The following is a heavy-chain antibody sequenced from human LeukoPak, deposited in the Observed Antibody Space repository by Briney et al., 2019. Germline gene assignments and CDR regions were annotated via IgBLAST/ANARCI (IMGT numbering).Heavy chain of an antibody. CDR2: IPYDGSNK. D-gene: IGHD2-2*02. J-gene: IGHJ6*02. CDR1: GFTFSSYA. V-gene: IGHV3-30-3*01. Sequence: PGGSLRLSCAASGFTFSSYAMHWVRQAPGKGLEWVAVIPYDGSNKYYADSVKGRFTISRDNSKNTLYLQMNSLRAKDTAVYYCARGVPAAIYYYYGMDVWGQGTTVTVSS. CDR3: ARGVPAAIYYYYGMDV.